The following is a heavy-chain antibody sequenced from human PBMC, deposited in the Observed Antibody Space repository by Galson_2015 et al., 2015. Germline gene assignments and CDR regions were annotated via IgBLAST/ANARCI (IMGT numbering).Heavy chain of an antibody. V-gene: IGHV3-7*04. CDR2: LNPDGKDK. J-gene: IGHJ5*02. CDR1: GFSFNDYW. CDR3: VRHGDWRFDP. D-gene: IGHD4-17*01. Sequence: SLRLSCAASGFSFNDYWMSWVRQAPGKGLEWVANLNPDGKDKKYVGSVQGRFTLSRDNAKNSLYLQMNSLRVEDTALYYCVRHGDWRFDPWGQGSLVTVSS.